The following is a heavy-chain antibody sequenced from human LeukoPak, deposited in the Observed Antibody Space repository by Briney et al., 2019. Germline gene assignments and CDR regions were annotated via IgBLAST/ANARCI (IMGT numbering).Heavy chain of an antibody. V-gene: IGHV5-51*01. J-gene: IGHJ4*02. CDR1: GYSFTSYW. D-gene: IGHD5-12*01. CDR2: IYPGDSEA. Sequence: GESLKISCKGSGYSFTSYWIGWVRQMPGKGLEWMGIIYPGDSEATYSPSFQGQVTLSADKSITTAYLQWSSLRASDTAMYFCARHNSRYSRHYEFDYWGQGTLVTVSS. CDR3: ARHNSRYSRHYEFDY.